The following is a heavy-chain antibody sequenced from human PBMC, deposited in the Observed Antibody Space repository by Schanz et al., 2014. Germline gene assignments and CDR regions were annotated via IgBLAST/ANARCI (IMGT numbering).Heavy chain of an antibody. CDR2: IIPILGIA. J-gene: IGHJ4*02. V-gene: IGHV1-69*08. D-gene: IGHD3-22*01. CDR3: ARDDYDSSGYDYCDS. Sequence: QVQLVQSGAEVKKPGSSVKVSCKASGGTFSTYTISWVRQAPGQGLEWMGRIIPILGIANYAQKFQGRVTITADKSSDTAYMELSSLRSEDTAMYYCARDDYDSSGYDYCDSWGQGTLVIVSS. CDR1: GGTFSTYT.